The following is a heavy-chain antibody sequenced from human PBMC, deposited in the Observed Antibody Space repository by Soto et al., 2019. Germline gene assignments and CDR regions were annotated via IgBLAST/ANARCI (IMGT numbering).Heavy chain of an antibody. D-gene: IGHD2-15*01. Sequence: PGGSLRLSCAASGFTFSSYAMSWVRQAPGKGLEWVSAIGGSGGSTYYADSVKGRFTISRDNSKNTVYLQMNSLRAEDTAVYYCAKGISRDYYYMDVWGKGTTVTVSS. J-gene: IGHJ6*03. CDR2: IGGSGGST. CDR1: GFTFSSYA. V-gene: IGHV3-23*01. CDR3: AKGISRDYYYMDV.